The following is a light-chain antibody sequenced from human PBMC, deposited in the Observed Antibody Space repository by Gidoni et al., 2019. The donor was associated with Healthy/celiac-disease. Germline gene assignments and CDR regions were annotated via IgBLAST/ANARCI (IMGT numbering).Light chain of an antibody. CDR1: QGISNY. V-gene: IGKV1-27*01. J-gene: IGKJ4*01. CDR2: AAS. CDR3: QKYNRAPPN. Sequence: DIQMTQSPSSLSASVGDRVTITCRASQGISNYLAWYPQKPGKVPKLLIYAASTLQSGGPSRFRGSGAGTDFNLNIRRREPEDGGNYYWQKYNRAPPNVGGRTKGEIK.